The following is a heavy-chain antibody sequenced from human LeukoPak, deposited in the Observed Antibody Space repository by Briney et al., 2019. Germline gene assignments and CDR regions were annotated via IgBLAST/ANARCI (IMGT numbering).Heavy chain of an antibody. CDR1: GGTFSSYA. Sequence: SVKVSCKASGGTFSSYAISWVRQAPGQGLEWMGGIIPIFGTANYAQKFQGRVTITADESTSTAYMQLSSLRSEDTAVYYCARVVYDILTGYYYSFDYWGQGTLVTVSS. V-gene: IGHV1-69*01. CDR3: ARVVYDILTGYYYSFDY. D-gene: IGHD3-9*01. CDR2: IIPIFGTA. J-gene: IGHJ4*02.